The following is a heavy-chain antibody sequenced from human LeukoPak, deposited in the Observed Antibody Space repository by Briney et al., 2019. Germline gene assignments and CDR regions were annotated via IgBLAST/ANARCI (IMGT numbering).Heavy chain of an antibody. J-gene: IGHJ3*02. CDR2: IYHSGST. D-gene: IGHD2-21*02. CDR1: GGSFSGYY. V-gene: IGHV4-38-2*02. Sequence: NPSETLSLTCAVYGGSFSGYYWGWIRQPPGKGLEWIGSIYHSGSTYYNPSLKSRVTISVDTSKNQFSLKLSSVTAADTAVYYCAREGLAYCGGDCYAAAFDIWGQGTMVTVSS. CDR3: AREGLAYCGGDCYAAAFDI.